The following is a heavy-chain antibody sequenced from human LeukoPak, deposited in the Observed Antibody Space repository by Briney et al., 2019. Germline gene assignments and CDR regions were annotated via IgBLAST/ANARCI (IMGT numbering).Heavy chain of an antibody. Sequence: GVSLRLSCAASGFTFRSYAMSWVRQATGKGLEWVLAISGSGTSTYYADSVKGRFTISRDNSKNTLYLQMNSLRAEDTAVYYCEGTYYYDSGDDYWGQGTLVTVSS. CDR1: GFTFRSYA. V-gene: IGHV3-23*01. CDR3: EGTYYYDSGDDY. J-gene: IGHJ4*02. CDR2: ISGSGTST. D-gene: IGHD3-22*01.